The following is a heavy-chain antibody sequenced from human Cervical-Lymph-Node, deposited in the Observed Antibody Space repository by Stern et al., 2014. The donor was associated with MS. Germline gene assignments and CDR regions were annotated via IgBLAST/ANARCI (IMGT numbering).Heavy chain of an antibody. Sequence: LQLQESGPGLVKPSQTLSLTCTVSGGSISSGGYYWSWIRQNPGKGLEWVGYIYYNGDTYYNPSLKIRVTISLDASNNQFSLKLTSVTAADSAKYFCTRLDVTVEAFDPWGQGTLVTVSS. J-gene: IGHJ5*02. D-gene: IGHD3-9*01. CDR2: IYYNGDT. CDR3: TRLDVTVEAFDP. V-gene: IGHV4-31*03. CDR1: GGSISSGGYY.